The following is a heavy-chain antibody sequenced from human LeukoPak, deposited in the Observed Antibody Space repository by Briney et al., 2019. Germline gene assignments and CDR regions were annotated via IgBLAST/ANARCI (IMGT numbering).Heavy chain of an antibody. D-gene: IGHD2-21*02. J-gene: IGHJ4*02. CDR2: IIPIFGTA. CDR3: AREFRGAYCGGDCYSFDY. CDR1: GGTFSSYA. Sequence: SVKVSCKASGGTFSSYAISWVRQAPGQGLEWMGGIIPIFGTANYAQKFQGRVTITTDESTSTAYMELSSLRSEDTAVYYCAREFRGAYCGGDCYSFDYWGQGTLVTVSS. V-gene: IGHV1-69*05.